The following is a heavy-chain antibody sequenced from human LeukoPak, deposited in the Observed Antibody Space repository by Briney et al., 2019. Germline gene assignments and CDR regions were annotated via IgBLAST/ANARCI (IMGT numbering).Heavy chain of an antibody. J-gene: IGHJ6*02. Sequence: GGSLRLSCAASGFTFSSYAMSWVRQAPGKGLEWVSAISGSGGSTYYADSVKGRFTTSRDNSKNTLYLQMNSLRAEDTAVYYCQGSYSLYYYYGMDVWGQGTTVTVSS. D-gene: IGHD3-10*01. CDR2: ISGSGGST. CDR3: QGSYSLYYYYGMDV. CDR1: GFTFSSYA. V-gene: IGHV3-23*01.